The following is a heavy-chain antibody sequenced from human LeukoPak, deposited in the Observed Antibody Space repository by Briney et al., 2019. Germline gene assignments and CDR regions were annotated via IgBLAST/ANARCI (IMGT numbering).Heavy chain of an antibody. CDR3: ARDLGPGAAAGHYYMDV. CDR1: GGSISSGGYY. Sequence: SETLSLTCTVSGGSISSGGYYWSWIRQPPGKGLEWIGYIYHSGSTYYNPSLKSRVTISVDRSKNQFSLKLSSVTAADTAVHYCARDLGPGAAAGHYYMDVWGKGTTATVSS. D-gene: IGHD6-13*01. V-gene: IGHV4-30-2*01. CDR2: IYHSGST. J-gene: IGHJ6*03.